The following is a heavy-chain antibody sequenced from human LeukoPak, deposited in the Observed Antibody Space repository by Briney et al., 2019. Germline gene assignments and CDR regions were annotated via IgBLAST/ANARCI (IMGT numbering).Heavy chain of an antibody. D-gene: IGHD6-13*01. V-gene: IGHV3-74*01. J-gene: IGHJ4*02. CDR1: GFTFSSYW. CDR3: GRAAAGVDY. CDR2: INSDGSST. Sequence: GGSLRLSCAASGFTFSSYWMHWVRQAPGKGLVWVSRINSDGSSTDYADSVKGRFTISRDNAKNTVYLQMNSLRVEDTAVYYCGRAAAGVDYWGQGTLITVSS.